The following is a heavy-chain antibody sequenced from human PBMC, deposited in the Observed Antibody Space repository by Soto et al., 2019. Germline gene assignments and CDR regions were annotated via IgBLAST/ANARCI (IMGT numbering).Heavy chain of an antibody. CDR3: VRDLDCSRARCYYFDH. CDR1: GFTFISYG. Sequence: GPPLTLSCASSGFTFISYGMHWLRQAPGKGLEWVGVISKDGSKKYYAGSVKGRFTISRDNSENTVFLQMNSLRTEDTAVYYWVRDLDCSRARCYYFDHLGQGTQITVSS. CDR2: ISKDGSKK. J-gene: IGHJ4*02. V-gene: IGHV3-30*03. D-gene: IGHD2-2*01.